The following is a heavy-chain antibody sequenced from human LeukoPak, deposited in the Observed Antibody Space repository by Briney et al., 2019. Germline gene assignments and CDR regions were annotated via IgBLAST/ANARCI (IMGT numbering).Heavy chain of an antibody. V-gene: IGHV1-18*04. D-gene: IGHD2-2*01. CDR1: GYTFTSYG. Sequence: ASVKVSCKASGYTFTSYGISWVRQAPGQGLEWMGWISAYNGNTNYAQKLQGRVTMTPDTSTSTAYMELRSLRSDDTAVYYCARDGAIGYCSSTSCSSYYYYGMDVWGKGTTVTVSS. CDR2: ISAYNGNT. CDR3: ARDGAIGYCSSTSCSSYYYYGMDV. J-gene: IGHJ6*04.